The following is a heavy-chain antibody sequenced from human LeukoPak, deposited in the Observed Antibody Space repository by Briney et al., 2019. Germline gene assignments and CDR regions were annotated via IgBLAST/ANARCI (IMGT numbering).Heavy chain of an antibody. CDR3: AKEMWCRGGIFYLSTFDT. CDR2: ISPSSGKT. D-gene: IGHD2-15*01. CDR1: GYTFTTYG. V-gene: IGHV1-18*01. J-gene: IGHJ3*02. Sequence: PQASVKVSCKTSGYTFTTYGIIWVRQAPGQGLEWMAYISPSSGKTTSTREIEGRLTVTTDRTTSTAYMELRSLRSDDPAVYYCAKEMWCRGGIFYLSTFDTWGQGTMVTVSS.